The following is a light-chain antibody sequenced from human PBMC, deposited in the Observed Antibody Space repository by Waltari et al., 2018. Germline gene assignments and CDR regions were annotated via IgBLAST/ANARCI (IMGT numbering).Light chain of an antibody. CDR2: RNN. V-gene: IGLV1-47*01. Sequence: QSVLTQSPSASAAPGQRVTISCSGSRPNIGSTHVYWYQHVPGTAPKLLIYRNNQRPSGVPGRFSGSKSGTSASLAVSGLRSEDEADYYCAAWDDTLSGVVFGGGTKLTVL. J-gene: IGLJ2*01. CDR3: AAWDDTLSGVV. CDR1: RPNIGSTH.